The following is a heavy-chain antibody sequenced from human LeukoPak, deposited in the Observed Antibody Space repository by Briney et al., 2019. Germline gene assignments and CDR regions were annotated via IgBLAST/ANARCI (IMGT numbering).Heavy chain of an antibody. J-gene: IGHJ4*02. D-gene: IGHD5/OR15-5a*01. Sequence: PSETLSLTCTVSGASISSDDYFWGWIRQPPGKGLEWIATIYYSGNTYCNPSLSSRVTISADSSKNQFSLRLRSVTAADAAVYFCARTRGRVSKTDFDSWGQGTLVTVSS. CDR2: IYYSGNT. CDR3: ARTRGRVSKTDFDS. V-gene: IGHV4-39*07. CDR1: GASISSDDYF.